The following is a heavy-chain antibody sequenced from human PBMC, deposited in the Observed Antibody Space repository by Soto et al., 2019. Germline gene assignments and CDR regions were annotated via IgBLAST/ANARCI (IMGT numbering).Heavy chain of an antibody. Sequence: PGVSLRLSCAASGFIFSYYYMSWVRQTPGKGLEWVSYISTRSTYTNYADSVKGRFTISRDNTKNSLYLQMDSLRVEDTAVYYCARDXAWKRGKVGRYYYGMDVWGQGTTVTVSS. CDR1: GFIFSYYY. D-gene: IGHD1-1*01. CDR2: ISTRSTYT. J-gene: IGHJ6*02. CDR3: ARDXAWKRGKVGRYYYGMDV. V-gene: IGHV3-11*06.